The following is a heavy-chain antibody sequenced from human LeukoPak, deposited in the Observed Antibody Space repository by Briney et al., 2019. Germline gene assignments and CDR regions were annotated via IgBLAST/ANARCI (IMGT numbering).Heavy chain of an antibody. CDR2: ISYDGSNK. Sequence: GRSLRLSCAASGFTFSSYGMHWVRQAPGKGLEWVAVISYDGSNKYYADSVKGRFTISRDNSKNTLYLQMNSLRAEDTAVYYCAKDRISYSGSYYNVGFDYWGQGTLVTVSS. D-gene: IGHD3-10*01. CDR1: GFTFSSYG. V-gene: IGHV3-30*18. CDR3: AKDRISYSGSYYNVGFDY. J-gene: IGHJ4*02.